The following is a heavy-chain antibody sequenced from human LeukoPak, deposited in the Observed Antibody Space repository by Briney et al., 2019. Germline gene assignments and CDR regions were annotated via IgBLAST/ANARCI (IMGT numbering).Heavy chain of an antibody. Sequence: GESLRLSCAASGFTFSSYGMHWVRQAPGKGLEWVAVIWYDGSNKYYADSVKGRFTISRDNSKNTLYLQMNSLRAEDTAVYYCARDPPTGDSSGPNGFDYWGQGTLVTVSS. CDR1: GFTFSSYG. CDR3: ARDPPTGDSSGPNGFDY. CDR2: IWYDGSNK. J-gene: IGHJ4*02. V-gene: IGHV3-33*01. D-gene: IGHD3-22*01.